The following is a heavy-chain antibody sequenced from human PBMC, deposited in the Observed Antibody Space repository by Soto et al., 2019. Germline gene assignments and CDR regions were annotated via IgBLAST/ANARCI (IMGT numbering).Heavy chain of an antibody. CDR2: ISPSSGVT. D-gene: IGHD2-21*01. CDR1: GYTFTSYG. CDR3: AREMWTRTGPQNFFDY. J-gene: IGHJ4*02. Sequence: QVQLVQSEGEGRQPGASVKVSCRASGYTFTSYGIIWVRQAPGQGLEWMGYISPSSGVTRYAQNLQGRVTLTTDTSTTTAYMELRSLSSDDTAVYYCAREMWTRTGPQNFFDYWGLGALVTVSS. V-gene: IGHV1-18*01.